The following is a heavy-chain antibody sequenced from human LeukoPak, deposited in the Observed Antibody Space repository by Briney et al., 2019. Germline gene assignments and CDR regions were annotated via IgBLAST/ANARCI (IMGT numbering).Heavy chain of an antibody. D-gene: IGHD3-22*01. J-gene: IGHJ3*02. CDR1: GYAFTSYA. CDR2: INVGNGNT. Sequence: GASVKVSCKASGYAFTSYAMHWVRQAPGQRLEWMGWINVGNGNTKYSQKFQGRVTMTRDTSTSTVYMELSSLRSEDTAVYYCARVPTYYYDSSGYSDAFDIWGQGTMVTVSS. CDR3: ARVPTYYYDSSGYSDAFDI. V-gene: IGHV1-3*01.